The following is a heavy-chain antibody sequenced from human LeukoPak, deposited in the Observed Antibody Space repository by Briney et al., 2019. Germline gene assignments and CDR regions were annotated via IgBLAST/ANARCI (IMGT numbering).Heavy chain of an antibody. CDR1: GFTFSSYS. Sequence: PGGSLRLSCAASGFTFSSYSMNWVRQAPGKGREWVSSISSSSSYIYYADSVKGRFTISRDNAKNSLYLQMNSLRAEDTAVYYCARDFYHDSSGSSFDYWGQGTLVTVSS. D-gene: IGHD3-22*01. CDR3: ARDFYHDSSGSSFDY. CDR2: ISSSSSYI. V-gene: IGHV3-21*01. J-gene: IGHJ4*02.